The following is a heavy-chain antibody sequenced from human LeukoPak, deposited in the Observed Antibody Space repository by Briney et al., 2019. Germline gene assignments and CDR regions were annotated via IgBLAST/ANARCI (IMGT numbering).Heavy chain of an antibody. D-gene: IGHD4-17*01. CDR2: IWYDASNK. CDR1: GFIFSDYG. V-gene: IGHV3-33*01. Sequence: GGSLRLSCAASGFIFSDYGMHWVRQPPGKGLEWVAVIWYDASNKYYADSVKGRFTISRDNSKNTVYLQMNSLRAEDTAVYYCAREQYGSDDALDIWGQGTMVTVFS. CDR3: AREQYGSDDALDI. J-gene: IGHJ3*02.